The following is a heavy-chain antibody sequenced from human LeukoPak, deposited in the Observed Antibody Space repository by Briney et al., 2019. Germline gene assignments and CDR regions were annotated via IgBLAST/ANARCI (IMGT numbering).Heavy chain of an antibody. CDR3: ARTSEGNWFDP. CDR1: GFTFDDYG. CDR2: INWNGGNT. J-gene: IGHJ5*02. Sequence: TGGSLRLSCAASGFTFDDYGMSWVRQGRGKWLEWVSRINWNGGNTGYADSVKGRCTIFRDNAKNSLYLEMDSLRVEDTALYYCARTSEGNWFDPWGQGTLVTVSS. D-gene: IGHD1-26*01. V-gene: IGHV3-20*04.